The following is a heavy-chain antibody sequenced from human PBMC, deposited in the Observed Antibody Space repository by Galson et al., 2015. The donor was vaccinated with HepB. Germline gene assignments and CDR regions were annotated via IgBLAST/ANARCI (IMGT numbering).Heavy chain of an antibody. Sequence: SVKVSCKASGYTFTSYGISWVRQAPGQGLEWMGWISAYNGNTNYAQKLQGRVTMTTDTSPSTAYMELRSLRSDDTAVYYCARSGGARWADAFDIWGQGTMVTVSS. V-gene: IGHV1-18*01. CDR3: ARSGGARWADAFDI. D-gene: IGHD3-10*01. CDR1: GYTFTSYG. J-gene: IGHJ3*02. CDR2: ISAYNGNT.